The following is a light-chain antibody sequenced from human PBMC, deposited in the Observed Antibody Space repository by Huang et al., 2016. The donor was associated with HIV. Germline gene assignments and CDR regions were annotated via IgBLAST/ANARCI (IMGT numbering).Light chain of an antibody. CDR3: QQSNSFPWT. CDR2: AAS. Sequence: DIRMTQSPSSVFTSVGDRVTITCRASQSISSWLAWYQQKPGRAPRLLMYAASSLQSGVPLRFSDSGSGTNFTLTIDSLQPEDFATYYCQQSNSFPWTFGQGTKVEIK. V-gene: IGKV1-12*01. CDR1: QSISSW. J-gene: IGKJ1*01.